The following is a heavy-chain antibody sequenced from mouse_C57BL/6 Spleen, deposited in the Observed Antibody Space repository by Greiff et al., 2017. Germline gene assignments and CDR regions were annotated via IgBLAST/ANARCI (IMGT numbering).Heavy chain of an antibody. J-gene: IGHJ2*01. V-gene: IGHV1-76*01. D-gene: IGHD2-4*01. CDR3: ARSSGDYDVADY. CDR2: IYPGSGNT. CDR1: GYTFTDYY. Sequence: QVQLQQSGAELVRPGASVKLSCKASGYTFTDYYINWVKQRPGQGLEWIARIYPGSGNTYYNEKFKGKATLTAEKSSSTAYMQLSSLTSEDSAVYFCARSSGDYDVADYWGQGTTLTVSS.